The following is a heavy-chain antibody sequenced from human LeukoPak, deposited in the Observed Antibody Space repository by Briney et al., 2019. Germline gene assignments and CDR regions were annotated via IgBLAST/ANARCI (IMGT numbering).Heavy chain of an antibody. CDR3: ARGGYGPGSHYRY. CDR2: IDHSGSI. V-gene: IGHV4-34*01. CDR1: VGSFTGYY. Sequence: SETLSLTCAVNVGSFTGYYWSWIRQPPGKGLEGIGEIDHSGSISHNPSLRSRVTISVDTFKIQFSLNLRSVTAADRAIYYCARGGYGPGSHYRYWGQGTLVTVSS. D-gene: IGHD3-10*01. J-gene: IGHJ4*02.